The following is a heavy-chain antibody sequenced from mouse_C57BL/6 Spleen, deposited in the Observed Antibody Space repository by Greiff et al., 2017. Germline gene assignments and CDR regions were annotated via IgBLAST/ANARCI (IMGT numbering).Heavy chain of an antibody. CDR2: IDPNSGGT. CDR1: GYTFTSYW. V-gene: IGHV1-72*01. CDR3: ARSGWFLLYFDY. D-gene: IGHD2-3*01. Sequence: QVQLQQSGAELVKPGASVKLSCKASGYTFTSYWLHWVKQRPGRGLEGIGRIDPNSGGTKYNEKFKSKATLTVDKPSSTAYMQLSSLTSEDSAVYSCARSGWFLLYFDYWGQGTTLTVSS. J-gene: IGHJ2*01.